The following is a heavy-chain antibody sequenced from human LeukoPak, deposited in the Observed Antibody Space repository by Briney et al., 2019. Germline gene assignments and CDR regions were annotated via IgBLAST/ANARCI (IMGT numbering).Heavy chain of an antibody. CDR1: GGSISSGGYY. V-gene: IGHV4-31*03. CDR3: ARVAYYYYMDV. CDR2: IYYSGST. J-gene: IGHJ6*03. Sequence: SSETLSLTCTVSGGSISSGGYYWSWIRLHPGKGLEWIGYIYYSGSTYYNPSLKSRVTISVDTSKNQFSLKLSSVTAADTAVYYCARVAYYYYMDVWGKGTTVTVSS.